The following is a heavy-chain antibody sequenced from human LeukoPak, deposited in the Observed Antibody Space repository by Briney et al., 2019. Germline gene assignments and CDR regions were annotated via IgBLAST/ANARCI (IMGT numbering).Heavy chain of an antibody. CDR2: IYYSGST. CDR1: GGSISSYY. D-gene: IGHD3-22*01. Sequence: SETLSLTCTVSGGSISSYYWSWIRQPPGKGLEWIGYIYYSGSTNHNPSLKSRVTISVDTSKSQFSLKLSSVTAADTAVYYCARDHSDSSGYYPDAFDIWGQGTMVTVSS. J-gene: IGHJ3*02. CDR3: ARDHSDSSGYYPDAFDI. V-gene: IGHV4-59*01.